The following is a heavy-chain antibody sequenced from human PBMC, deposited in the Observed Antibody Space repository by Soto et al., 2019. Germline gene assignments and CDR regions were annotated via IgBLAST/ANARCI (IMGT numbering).Heavy chain of an antibody. Sequence: QVQLQQWGAGPLRPLETLSLTCGVSGGSFSGYYWACIRQSPGKGLEWIGEINDRGSINYNQSLKSRVSISVDTSNYHYSLYMRSVTAAYKAVYSCARDSHDILPGPPWVCYFDICGRGTQVTV. CDR3: ARDSHDILPGPPWVCYFDI. V-gene: IGHV4-34*01. D-gene: IGHD3-9*01. J-gene: IGHJ2*01. CDR2: INDRGSI. CDR1: GGSFSGYY.